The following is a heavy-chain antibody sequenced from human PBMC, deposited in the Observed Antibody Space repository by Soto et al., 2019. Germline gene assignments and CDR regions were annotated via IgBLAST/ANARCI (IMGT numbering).Heavy chain of an antibody. V-gene: IGHV1-69*13. J-gene: IGHJ4*02. D-gene: IGHD6-13*01. Sequence: SVKVSCKASGGTFSSYAIRWVRQAPGQGLEWMGGIIPIFGTTNYAQKFQGRVTITADESTSTAYMELSSLRSEDTAVYYCARGLTSIAAAEFYYFDYWGQGTLVTVSS. CDR1: GGTFSSYA. CDR2: IIPIFGTT. CDR3: ARGLTSIAAAEFYYFDY.